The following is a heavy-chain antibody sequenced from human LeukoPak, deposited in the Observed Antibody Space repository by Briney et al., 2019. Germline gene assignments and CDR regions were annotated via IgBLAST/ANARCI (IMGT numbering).Heavy chain of an antibody. CDR3: ARETSQKGAHYMDV. D-gene: IGHD3-16*01. CDR1: GGSMKNYY. Sequence: SETLSLTCTVSGGSMKNYYWSWIRQPPGKGLECIGYIYYSGSTNYNPSLKSRLTISVDTSKNQFSLKLSSVTAADTAVYYCARETSQKGAHYMDVWGKGTTVTISS. V-gene: IGHV4-59*01. CDR2: IYYSGST. J-gene: IGHJ6*03.